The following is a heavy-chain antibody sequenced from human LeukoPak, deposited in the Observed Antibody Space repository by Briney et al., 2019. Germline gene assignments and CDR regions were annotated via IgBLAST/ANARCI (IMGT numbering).Heavy chain of an antibody. CDR1: GLTFSNFW. J-gene: IGHJ4*02. CDR3: AKHGSGRYFDY. V-gene: IGHV3-15*01. D-gene: IGHD6-19*01. CDR2: IKSDGTT. Sequence: GGSLRLSCAASGLTFSNFWMSWVRQPPGKGLEWVGRIKSDGTTDYIAPVKGRFTISRDNSEDTVYLQMNSLRAEDTAVYYCAKHGSGRYFDYWGQGTLVTVSS.